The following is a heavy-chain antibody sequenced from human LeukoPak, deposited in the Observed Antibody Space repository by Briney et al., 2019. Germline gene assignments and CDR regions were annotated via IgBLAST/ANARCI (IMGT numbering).Heavy chain of an antibody. CDR2: VRYGGNIK. D-gene: IGHD3-9*01. CDR1: EFTFSAYA. Sequence: GGSLRLSCATSEFTFSAYAMHWIRQAPGRGLEWVAFVRYGGNIKYYADSVKGRFPISRDNSKNTLYLQMNSLRPEDTAVYYCAKDLGTEYNIFDYWGQGTLVTVSS. CDR3: AKDLGTEYNIFDY. V-gene: IGHV3-30*02. J-gene: IGHJ4*02.